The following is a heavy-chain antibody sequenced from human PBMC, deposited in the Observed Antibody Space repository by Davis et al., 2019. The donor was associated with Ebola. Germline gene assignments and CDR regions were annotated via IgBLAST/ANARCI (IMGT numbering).Heavy chain of an antibody. D-gene: IGHD6-19*01. V-gene: IGHV5-10-1*01. CDR3: ASGPGYSSGWHDY. Sequence: PGGSLRLSCKGSGYSFTSYWISWVRQMPGKGLEWMGRIDPSDSYTNYSPSFQGHVTISADKSISTAYLQWSSLKASDTAMYYCASGPGYSSGWHDYWGQGTLVTVSS. CDR2: IDPSDSYT. J-gene: IGHJ4*02. CDR1: GYSFTSYW.